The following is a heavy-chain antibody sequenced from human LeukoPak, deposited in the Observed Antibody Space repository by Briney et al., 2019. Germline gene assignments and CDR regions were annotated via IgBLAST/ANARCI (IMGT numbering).Heavy chain of an antibody. J-gene: IGHJ6*02. CDR2: INPRGGST. Sequence: ASVKVSCKASGYTFTSYYMHWVRQAPGQGLEWMGIINPRGGSTSYAQKFQGRVTMTRDTSTSTVYMELSSLRSEDTAVYYCASEESYGSGSYRTGVRYYGMDVWGQGTTVTVSS. D-gene: IGHD3-10*01. V-gene: IGHV1-46*01. CDR1: GYTFTSYY. CDR3: ASEESYGSGSYRTGVRYYGMDV.